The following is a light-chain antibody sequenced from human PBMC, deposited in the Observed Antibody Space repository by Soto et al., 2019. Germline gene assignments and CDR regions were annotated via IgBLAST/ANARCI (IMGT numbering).Light chain of an antibody. CDR1: QSVSSSY. V-gene: IGKV3-20*01. Sequence: EIVLKNSPGTLSLSPGERATLSCRASQSVSSSYLAWYQQKPGQAPRLLIYGASSRATGIPDRFSGSGSGTDFTLTISRLEPEDFAVYYCQQYGSSPKRFGQGTKVDIK. CDR2: GAS. CDR3: QQYGSSPKR. J-gene: IGKJ1*01.